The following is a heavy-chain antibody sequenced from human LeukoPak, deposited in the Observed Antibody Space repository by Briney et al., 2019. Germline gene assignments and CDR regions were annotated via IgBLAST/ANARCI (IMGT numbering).Heavy chain of an antibody. CDR1: GGTFSSYA. D-gene: IGHD3-16*01. CDR3: ARVPSVWGSFIYCAFDI. V-gene: IGHV1-69*06. CDR2: IIPIFGTA. Sequence: SVKVSCKASGGTFSSYAISWVRQAPGQGLEWMGGIIPIFGTANYAQKFQGRVTITADKSTSTAYMELSSLRSEDTAVYYCARVPSVWGSFIYCAFDIWGQGTMVTVSS. J-gene: IGHJ3*02.